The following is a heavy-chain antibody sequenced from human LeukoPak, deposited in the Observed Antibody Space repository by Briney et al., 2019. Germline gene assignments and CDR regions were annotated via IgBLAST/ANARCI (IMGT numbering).Heavy chain of an antibody. CDR2: ISSTSRYV. CDR3: AKDPAGGGVGATTNWFDP. V-gene: IGHV3-21*06. Sequence: GGSLRLSCAASGFTLSDYSMNWVRQAPGKGLEWVSYISSTSRYVYYADSVQGRFTISRDNAKNSVYLQMNGLRAEDTAVYYCAKDPAGGGVGATTNWFDPWGQGTLVTVSS. D-gene: IGHD1-26*01. J-gene: IGHJ5*02. CDR1: GFTLSDYS.